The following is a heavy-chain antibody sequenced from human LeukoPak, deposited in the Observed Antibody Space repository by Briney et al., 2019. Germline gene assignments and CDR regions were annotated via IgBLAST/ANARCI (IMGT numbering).Heavy chain of an antibody. CDR3: ARDGSPTSSGWYGPEDY. CDR1: GFTFSSYS. CDR2: ITSSSSYI. Sequence: PGGSLRLPCAASGFTFSSYSMNWVRQAPGKGLEWVSSITSSSSYIYYADSVKGRFTISRDNVKNSLYLQMNSLRAEDTAVYYCARDGSPTSSGWYGPEDYWGQGTLVTVSS. J-gene: IGHJ4*02. V-gene: IGHV3-21*01. D-gene: IGHD6-19*01.